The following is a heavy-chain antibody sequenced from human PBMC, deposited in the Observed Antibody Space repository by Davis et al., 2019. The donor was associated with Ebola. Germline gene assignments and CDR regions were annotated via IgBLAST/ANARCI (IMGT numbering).Heavy chain of an antibody. J-gene: IGHJ4*02. CDR3: AKEVGATH. V-gene: IGHV3-23*01. Sequence: GESLKISCAASGFTFSSYAMSWVRQAPGKGLEWVSVISGSGGSTYYADSVKGRFTISRDNSKNTVYLQMNSLRAEDTAVYYCAKEVGATHWGQGTLVTVSS. CDR1: GFTFSSYA. D-gene: IGHD1-26*01. CDR2: ISGSGGST.